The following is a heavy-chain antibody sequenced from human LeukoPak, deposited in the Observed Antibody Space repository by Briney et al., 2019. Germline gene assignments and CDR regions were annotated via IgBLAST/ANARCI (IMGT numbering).Heavy chain of an antibody. D-gene: IGHD3-22*01. CDR1: GYTFTSYG. Sequence: GASVKVSCKASGYTFTSYGISWVRQAPGQGLEWMGWISAYNGNTNYAQRLQGRVTMTTDTSTTTAYMELRSLRSDDTAVYYCARTSYYDTSGYFPYWGQGTLVTVSS. J-gene: IGHJ4*02. V-gene: IGHV1-18*01. CDR2: ISAYNGNT. CDR3: ARTSYYDTSGYFPY.